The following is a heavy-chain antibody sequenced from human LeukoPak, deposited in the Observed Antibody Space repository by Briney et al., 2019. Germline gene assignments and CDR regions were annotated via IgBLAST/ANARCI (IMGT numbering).Heavy chain of an antibody. CDR3: AREIVSAVAGNFDY. V-gene: IGHV3-48*03. CDR2: ISRSGSTR. CDR1: GFTFSSYE. D-gene: IGHD6-19*01. Sequence: GGSLRLSCAASGFTFSSYEMNWVRQAPGKGLEWVSYISRSGSTRTYADSVKGRFTISRDDAQNSLYLEMNSLRAEDTAVYYCAREIVSAVAGNFDYWGQGTLVTVSS. J-gene: IGHJ4*02.